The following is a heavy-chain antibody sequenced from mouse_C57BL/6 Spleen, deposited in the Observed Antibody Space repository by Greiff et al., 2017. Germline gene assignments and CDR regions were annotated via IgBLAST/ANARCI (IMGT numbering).Heavy chain of an antibody. CDR2: ISSGSSTI. V-gene: IGHV5-17*01. J-gene: IGHJ4*01. D-gene: IGHD3-3*01. Sequence: DVHLVESGGGLVKPGGSLKLSCAASGFTFSDYGMHWVRQAPEKGLEWVAYISSGSSTIYYADTVKGRFTISRDNAKNTLFLQMTSMRSEDTSMYYCAPGREDYAMDYWGQGTSVTVSS. CDR1: GFTFSDYG. CDR3: APGREDYAMDY.